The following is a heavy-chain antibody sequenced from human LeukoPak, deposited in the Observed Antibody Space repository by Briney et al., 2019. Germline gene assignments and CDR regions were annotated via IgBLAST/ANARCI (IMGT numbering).Heavy chain of an antibody. J-gene: IGHJ4*02. V-gene: IGHV4-59*08. CDR1: GASFSGYY. CDR2: IYNSGST. CDR3: ARQTYDGYFDY. Sequence: PSETLSLTCAVYGASFSGYYWSWIRQPPEKGLEWIGNIYNSGSTKYNPSLKTRVTIPLDTSNNQFSLKLNSVTAADTAVYYCARQTYDGYFDYWGQGTLVTASS. D-gene: IGHD3-3*01.